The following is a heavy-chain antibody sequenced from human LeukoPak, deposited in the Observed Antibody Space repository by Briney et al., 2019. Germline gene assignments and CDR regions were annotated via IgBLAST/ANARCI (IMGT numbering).Heavy chain of an antibody. V-gene: IGHV3-7*01. Sequence: GGSLRLSCAASRFTLSTYWMSWVRQAPGKGLEWVAHIKQDGSQEYYVDSVKGRFTISRDSAKNSLYLQMNSLRAEDTAVYYCASTLDRAVLLWFGELPPDAFDIWGQGTMVTVSS. D-gene: IGHD3-10*01. J-gene: IGHJ3*02. CDR2: IKQDGSQE. CDR1: RFTLSTYW. CDR3: ASTLDRAVLLWFGELPPDAFDI.